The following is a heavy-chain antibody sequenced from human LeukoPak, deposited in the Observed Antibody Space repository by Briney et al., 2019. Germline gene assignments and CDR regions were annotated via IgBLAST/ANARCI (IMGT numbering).Heavy chain of an antibody. CDR2: ISGSGGST. J-gene: IGHJ6*02. Sequence: PGGSLRLSCTTSKFNFNSYGTTWVRQAPGKGLEWVSSISGSGGSTQYAASVQGRFTISRDNSKNTLYLQMNSLRAEDTAVYYCAREESSSGWYITYYYYYGMDVWGQGTTVTVSS. CDR3: AREESSSGWYITYYYYYGMDV. CDR1: KFNFNSYG. D-gene: IGHD6-19*01. V-gene: IGHV3-23*01.